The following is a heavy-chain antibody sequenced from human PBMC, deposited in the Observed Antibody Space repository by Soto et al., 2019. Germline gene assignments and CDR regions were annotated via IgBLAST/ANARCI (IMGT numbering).Heavy chain of an antibody. CDR1: GGSISSYY. Sequence: SETLSLTCTVSGGSISSYYWSWIRQPPGKGLEWIGYIYYSGSTNYNPSLKSRVTISVDTSKNQFSLKLSSVTAADTAVYYCARGPLWFGENYGMDVWGQGTMVTVSS. D-gene: IGHD3-10*01. V-gene: IGHV4-59*01. J-gene: IGHJ6*02. CDR2: IYYSGST. CDR3: ARGPLWFGENYGMDV.